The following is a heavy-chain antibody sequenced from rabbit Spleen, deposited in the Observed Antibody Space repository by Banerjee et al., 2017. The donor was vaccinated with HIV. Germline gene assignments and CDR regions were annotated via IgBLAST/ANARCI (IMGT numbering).Heavy chain of an antibody. J-gene: IGHJ4*01. CDR1: GFSFIYNYY. CDR2: VHVGSDGST. CDR3: VSDLYASSGKNNL. Sequence: QSLEESGGDLVKPGASLTLTCTASGFSFIYNYYMCWVRQAPGKGLEWIACVHVGSDGSTYSATWEKGLFTITKSSSTAVTLQMTRLAAADTAMYLCVSDLYASSGKNNLWGPGTLVTVS. D-gene: IGHD4-1*01. V-gene: IGHV1S40*01.